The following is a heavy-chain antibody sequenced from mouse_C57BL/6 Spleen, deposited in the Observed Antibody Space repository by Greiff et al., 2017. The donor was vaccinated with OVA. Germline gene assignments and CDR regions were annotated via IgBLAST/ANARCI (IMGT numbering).Heavy chain of an antibody. D-gene: IGHD2-3*01. J-gene: IGHJ4*01. CDR1: GFSLTSYG. CDR2: IWRGGST. CDR3: AKNDGYYYAMDY. Sequence: VQLQQSGPGLVQPSQRLSITCTVSGFSLTSYGVHWVRQSPGKGLEWLGVIWRGGSTDYNAAFMSRLSITKDNSKSQVFFKMNSLQADDTAIYYCAKNDGYYYAMDYWGQGTSVTVSS. V-gene: IGHV2-5*01.